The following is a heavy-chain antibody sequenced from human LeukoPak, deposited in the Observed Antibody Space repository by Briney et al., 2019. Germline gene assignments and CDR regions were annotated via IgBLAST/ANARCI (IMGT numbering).Heavy chain of an antibody. CDR1: GFTFSSYS. CDR3: ARDHRGTFDY. D-gene: IGHD1-7*01. V-gene: IGHV3-7*01. Sequence: GGSLRLSCAASGFTFSSYSMNWVRQAPGKGLEWVANIKQDGSEKYYVDSVKGRFTISRDNAKNSLYLQMNSLRAEDSAMYYCARDHRGTFDYWGQGTLVTVSS. CDR2: IKQDGSEK. J-gene: IGHJ4*02.